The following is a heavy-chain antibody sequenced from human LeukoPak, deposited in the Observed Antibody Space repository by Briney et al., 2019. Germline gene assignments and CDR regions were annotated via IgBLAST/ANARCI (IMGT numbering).Heavy chain of an antibody. V-gene: IGHV3-23*01. CDR1: GCTFSSYA. CDR2: ISGSGGST. CDR3: AKDPRREPFDP. J-gene: IGHJ5*02. Sequence: GGSLRLSCAASGCTFSSYAMSWVRQAPGKGLERVSAISGSGGSTYYADSVKGRFTISRDNSKNTLYLQMNSLRAEDTAVYYCAKDPRREPFDPWGQGTLVTVSS.